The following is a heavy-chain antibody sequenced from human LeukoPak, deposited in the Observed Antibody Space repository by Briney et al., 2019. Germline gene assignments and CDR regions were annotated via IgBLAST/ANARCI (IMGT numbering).Heavy chain of an antibody. J-gene: IGHJ6*02. D-gene: IGHD1-1*01. V-gene: IGHV1-46*01. Sequence: ASVKVSCKASGYTFTSYYMHWVRQAPGQGLEWTGIINPSGGSTSYAQKFQGRVTMTRDTSTSTVYMELSSLRSKDTAVYYCARATSRTTFLYYYYGMDVWGQGTTVTVSS. CDR1: GYTFTSYY. CDR3: ARATSRTTFLYYYYGMDV. CDR2: INPSGGST.